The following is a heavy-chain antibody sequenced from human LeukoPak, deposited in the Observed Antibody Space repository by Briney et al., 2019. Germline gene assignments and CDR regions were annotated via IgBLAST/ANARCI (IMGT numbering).Heavy chain of an antibody. J-gene: IGHJ4*02. CDR3: ARAPPWALDY. CDR1: GGSISTNPYC. Sequence: PSGTLSLTCTVSGGSISTNPYCWTWVRQPPGKGLEWIGEISHRGSTKYNPSLRTRVTISADESKNQFSLTSSSVTAADTAVYFCARAPPWALDYWGPGNLATVSS. V-gene: IGHV4-4*02. CDR2: ISHRGST. D-gene: IGHD7-27*01.